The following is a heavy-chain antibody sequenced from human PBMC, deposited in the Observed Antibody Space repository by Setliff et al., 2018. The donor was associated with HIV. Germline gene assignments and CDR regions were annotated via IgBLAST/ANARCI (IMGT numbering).Heavy chain of an antibody. CDR1: GYSFPNNW. CDR3: ARLSQRIRIFGVINRGEEFDI. Sequence: PGESLKISCKGSGYSFPNNWIGWVRQMSGKGLEWMGFIYPENSDASYSPSFEGQVTISADKSNTTAYLQWSSLKASDTAMYFCARLSQRIRIFGVINRGEEFDIWGQGTMVTVSS. V-gene: IGHV5-51*01. D-gene: IGHD3-3*01. CDR2: IYPENSDA. J-gene: IGHJ3*02.